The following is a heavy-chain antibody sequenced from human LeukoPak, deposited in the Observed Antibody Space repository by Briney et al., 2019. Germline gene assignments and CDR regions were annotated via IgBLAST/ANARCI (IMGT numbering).Heavy chain of an antibody. CDR2: LYSGGST. V-gene: IGHV3-53*01. D-gene: IGHD6-13*01. CDR3: ARGPTYSSSWYVSWFDP. Sequence: GGSLRLSCAASGFTVSSNCMSWVRQAPGKGLEWVSLLYSGGSTYYADSVKGRFTISRDNSKNTLYLQMNSLRAEDTAVYYCARGPTYSSSWYVSWFDPWGQGTLVTVSS. CDR1: GFTVSSNC. J-gene: IGHJ5*02.